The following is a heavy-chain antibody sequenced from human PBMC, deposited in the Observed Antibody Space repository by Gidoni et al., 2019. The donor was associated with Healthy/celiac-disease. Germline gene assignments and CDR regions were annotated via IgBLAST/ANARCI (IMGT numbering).Heavy chain of an antibody. J-gene: IGHJ3*02. Sequence: QVQLVQSGAEVNHPRASVKVSCKASGYTFTSYGISWVRQAPGQGLEWMGWISVYNGNTNYAQKLQGRVTMNTDTYTSTDYMELRSLRADDTAVYYCARSRGGDAFDIWGQGTMVTVSS. CDR3: ARSRGGDAFDI. CDR1: GYTFTSYG. V-gene: IGHV1-18*01. D-gene: IGHD3-16*01. CDR2: ISVYNGNT.